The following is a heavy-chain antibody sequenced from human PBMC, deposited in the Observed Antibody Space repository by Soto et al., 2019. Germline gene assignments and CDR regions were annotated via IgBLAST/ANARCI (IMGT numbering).Heavy chain of an antibody. CDR3: GRVEGPSGFDY. CDR1: GGSINSGAHY. D-gene: IGHD1-26*01. Sequence: SETLSLTCTVSGGSINSGAHYWSWLRQHPGKGLEWIGYIYYSGDTQYNPSLKSRVTISLDTSKNQFSLNLNSVTAADTAVYYCGRVEGPSGFDYWGQGTLVTVSS. CDR2: IYYSGDT. V-gene: IGHV4-31*03. J-gene: IGHJ4*02.